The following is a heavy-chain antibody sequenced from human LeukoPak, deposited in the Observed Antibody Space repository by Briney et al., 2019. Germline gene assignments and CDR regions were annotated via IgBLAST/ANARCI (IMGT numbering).Heavy chain of an antibody. V-gene: IGHV3-23*01. CDR3: ARAGYYYDSSGPDAFDI. D-gene: IGHD3-22*01. CDR2: ISGSGGST. J-gene: IGHJ3*02. CDR1: GFTFSSYA. Sequence: GGSLRLSCAASGFTFSSYAMSWVRQAPGKGLEWVSAISGSGGSTYYADSVKGRFTISRDNAKNSLYLQMNSLRAEDRAVYYCARAGYYYDSSGPDAFDIWGQGTMVTVSS.